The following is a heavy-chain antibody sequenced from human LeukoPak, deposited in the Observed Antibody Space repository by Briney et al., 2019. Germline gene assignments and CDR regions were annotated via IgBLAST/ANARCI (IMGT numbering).Heavy chain of an antibody. V-gene: IGHV3-13*01. D-gene: IGHD3-10*01. J-gene: IGHJ3*01. CDR2: VSAGHHA. Sequence: GGSLRLSCTASGFTLGGHDMHWVRQTTGDGLEWVAAVSAGHHAFYAGSVKGRFTVSREDAKNSLYLQMNSLRAGDTAVYYCATSPAALLWFGEWGQGTMVTVSS. CDR1: GFTLGGHD. CDR3: ATSPAALLWFGE.